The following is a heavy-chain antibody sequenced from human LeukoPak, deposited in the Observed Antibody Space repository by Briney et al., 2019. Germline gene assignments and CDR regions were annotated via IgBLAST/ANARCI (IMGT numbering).Heavy chain of an antibody. D-gene: IGHD4-17*01. CDR2: INPNSGVT. Sequence: GASVKVSCKASGYTFTGYYMHWVRQAPGQGLEWMGWINPNSGVTNSAQKFQGRVTMTSDTSTSTAYMELRRLRSDDTAVYYCARERLRSGRMTWGQGTLVTVSS. CDR3: ARERLRSGRMT. J-gene: IGHJ4*02. CDR1: GYTFTGYY. V-gene: IGHV1-2*02.